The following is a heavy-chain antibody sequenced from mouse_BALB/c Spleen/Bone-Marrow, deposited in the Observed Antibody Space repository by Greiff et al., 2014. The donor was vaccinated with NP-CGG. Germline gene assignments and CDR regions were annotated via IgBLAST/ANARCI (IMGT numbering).Heavy chain of an antibody. D-gene: IGHD2-4*01. CDR1: GYTFTSYW. Sequence: DLVKPGASVKLSCKASGYTFTSYWINWIKQRPGQGLEWIGRIAPGSGNTYYNEMFKGKATLTVDTSPSTAYIQLSSLSSEDSPVYFCARSPMITESYAMDYWGQGTSVTVSS. CDR2: IAPGSGNT. CDR3: ARSPMITESYAMDY. V-gene: IGHV1S41*01. J-gene: IGHJ4*01.